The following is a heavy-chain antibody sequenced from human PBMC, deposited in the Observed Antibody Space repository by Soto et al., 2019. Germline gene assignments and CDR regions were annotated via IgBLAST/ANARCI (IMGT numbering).Heavy chain of an antibody. CDR1: GYSFTSYG. V-gene: IGHV1-18*01. CDR3: ARDQSFDRTYYYGIDV. J-gene: IGHJ6*02. Sequence: QVQLVQSGAEVKKSGASVKVSCKASGYSFTSYGISWVRQAPGQGLEWMGWISPHNGNTYYAQKLQGRVTVTTDTPTSTVYMELRSLRSDDTAVYYCARDQSFDRTYYYGIDVWGQGTTVTVSS. CDR2: ISPHNGNT.